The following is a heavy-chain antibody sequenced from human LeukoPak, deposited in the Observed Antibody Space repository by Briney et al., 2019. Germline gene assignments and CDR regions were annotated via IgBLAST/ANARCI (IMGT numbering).Heavy chain of an antibody. J-gene: IGHJ4*02. V-gene: IGHV1-46*03. Sequence: ASVKVSCKASGYTFTSYHMHWVRQAPGQGLEWMGIINPSGGSTSYAQKFQGRVTMTRDTSTSTVYMELSSLRSEDTAVYYCARVVISGAPFDYWGQGTLVTVSS. CDR3: ARVVISGAPFDY. CDR2: INPSGGST. D-gene: IGHD1-26*01. CDR1: GYTFTSYH.